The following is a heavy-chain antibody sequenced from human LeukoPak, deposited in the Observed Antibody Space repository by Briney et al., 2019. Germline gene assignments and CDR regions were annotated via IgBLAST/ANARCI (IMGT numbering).Heavy chain of an antibody. CDR3: ASYYYDSSGSYWYYGMDV. V-gene: IGHV3-30*03. CDR2: ISCYGSNK. Sequence: PGGPQTLTCAASGFPLNSYRMHWLPQAPGKARVGVADISCYGSNKYYADSVKGRFTISRDNSKNTLYLQMNNLRAEDTAVYYCASYYYDSSGSYWYYGMDVWGQGTTVTVSS. CDR1: GFPLNSYR. J-gene: IGHJ6*02. D-gene: IGHD3-22*01.